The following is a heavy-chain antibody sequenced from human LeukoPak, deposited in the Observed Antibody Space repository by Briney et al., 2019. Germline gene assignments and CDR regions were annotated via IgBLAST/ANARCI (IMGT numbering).Heavy chain of an antibody. CDR3: ARVRPKLATTHFDY. J-gene: IGHJ4*02. D-gene: IGHD5-12*01. Sequence: SVKVSGTASGGTFNSYGISWVRQAPGQGLEWMGGIIPIFGTANYAQKVQGRVTITTDESTTTAYMELSSLRSEDTAVYYCARVRPKLATTHFDYWGQGTLVTVSS. CDR1: GGTFNSYG. V-gene: IGHV1-69*05. CDR2: IIPIFGTA.